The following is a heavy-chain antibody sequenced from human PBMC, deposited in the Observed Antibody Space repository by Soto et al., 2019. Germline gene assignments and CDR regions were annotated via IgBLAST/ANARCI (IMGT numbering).Heavy chain of an antibody. CDR2: ISSSGSTI. J-gene: IGHJ6*02. CDR1: GYTFSSYE. Sequence: GGSLRLSCAASGYTFSSYEMTWVRQAQGKGLEWVSYISSSGSTIYYADSVKGRFTISRDNAKNSLYLQMNSLRAEDTAVYYCARAKWFGELYGMDVWGQGTTVTVSS. D-gene: IGHD3-10*01. CDR3: ARAKWFGELYGMDV. V-gene: IGHV3-48*03.